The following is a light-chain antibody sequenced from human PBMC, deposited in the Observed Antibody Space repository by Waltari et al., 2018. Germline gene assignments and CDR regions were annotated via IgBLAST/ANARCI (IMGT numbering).Light chain of an antibody. CDR1: QSVGRS. CDR3: QMYVRLPAT. J-gene: IGKJ5*01. V-gene: IGKV3-20*01. CDR2: DAF. Sequence: EIVLTQSPGTLSLSPGERVTLSCRASQSVGRSLAWYQQKPGQAPRLLIYDAFTRATGIADRFSGSGSGTDFSLTISRLDPEDFAVYYCQMYVRLPATFGQGTRLEIK.